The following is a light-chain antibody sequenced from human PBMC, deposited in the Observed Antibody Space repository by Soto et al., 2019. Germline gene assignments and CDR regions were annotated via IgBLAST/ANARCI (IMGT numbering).Light chain of an antibody. V-gene: IGKV3-11*01. CDR3: QQRRNWPPYT. CDR1: QSVSSY. Sequence: EIVLTQSPATLSLSPGERATLSCRASQSVSSYLAWYQQKPGQAPRLLIYDASNRATGIPARFSGSGSGTDFTLTIISLAPEDFAVYYCQQRRNWPPYTFGQGTKLEIK. J-gene: IGKJ2*01. CDR2: DAS.